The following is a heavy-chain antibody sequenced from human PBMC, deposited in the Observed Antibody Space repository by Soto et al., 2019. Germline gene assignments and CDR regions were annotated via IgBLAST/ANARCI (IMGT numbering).Heavy chain of an antibody. V-gene: IGHV2-5*01. CDR2: VYWNDDK. J-gene: IGHJ4*02. D-gene: IGHD3-22*01. CDR3: AHMYYYDGSGYYPTSDY. CDR1: GFSLSSSGMS. Sequence: SGPTLVNPTQTLTLTCTFSGFSLSSSGMSVGLFRQAPGKAPEWLSLVYWNDDKRYSPSLKSRLTISKDTSTNQVVLTMTNMDSVDTGTYYCAHMYYYDGSGYYPTSDYWGQGTLVTVYS.